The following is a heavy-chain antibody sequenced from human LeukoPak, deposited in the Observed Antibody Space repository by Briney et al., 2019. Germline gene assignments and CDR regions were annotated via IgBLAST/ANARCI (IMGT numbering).Heavy chain of an antibody. CDR2: IYSGGST. CDR3: ARGENNYFFDY. D-gene: IGHD5-24*01. J-gene: IGHJ4*02. V-gene: IGHV3-53*01. Sequence: GGSLRLSCAASGFTVSSNYMTWVRQAPGKGLEWVSVIYSGGSTYYADSVKGRFTISRDNSKNTVYLQMYSLRAEDTAVYYCARGENNYFFDYWGQGTLVTVSS. CDR1: GFTVSSNY.